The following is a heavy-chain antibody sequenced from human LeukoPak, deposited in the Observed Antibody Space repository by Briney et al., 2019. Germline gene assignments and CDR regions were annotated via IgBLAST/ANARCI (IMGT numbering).Heavy chain of an antibody. CDR2: ISSSNSYI. D-gene: IGHD6-19*01. CDR3: ARDQGLLVVAGSFGD. Sequence: GGSLPHSRAGSGFTFSSYSMNWVRQAPGKGLEWVSSISSSNSYIYNADSLKGRFTISRDNAKNSLYLQMNSLRAEDTAVYYCARDQGLLVVAGSFGDWGQRVIVTVSS. J-gene: IGHJ6*01. V-gene: IGHV3-21*01. CDR1: GFTFSSYS.